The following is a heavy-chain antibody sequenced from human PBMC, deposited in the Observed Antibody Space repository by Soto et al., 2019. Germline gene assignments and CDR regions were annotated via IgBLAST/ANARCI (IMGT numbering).Heavy chain of an antibody. J-gene: IGHJ4*02. Sequence: PSETLSLTCAVYGGSFSGYYWSWIRQPPGKGLEWIGEINHSGSTNYNPSLKSRVPISVDTSKNQFSLKLTSVPAADTAVYYCAKVGFPYSYGYLFYYWGQGTLVPVSP. CDR2: INHSGST. D-gene: IGHD5-18*01. CDR3: AKVGFPYSYGYLFYY. V-gene: IGHV4-34*01. CDR1: GGSFSGYY.